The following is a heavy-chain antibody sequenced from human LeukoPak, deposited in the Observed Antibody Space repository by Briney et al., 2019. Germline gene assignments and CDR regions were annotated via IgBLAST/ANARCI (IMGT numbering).Heavy chain of an antibody. CDR3: ATPLGGYSGYEIDY. Sequence: ASVKVSCKVSGYTLTELSMHWVRQAPGKGLEWMGGFDPEDGETIYAQKFQGRVTMTEDTSTDTAYMELSSLRSEGTAVYYCATPLGGYSGYEIDYWGQGTLVTVSS. D-gene: IGHD5-12*01. V-gene: IGHV1-24*01. J-gene: IGHJ4*02. CDR2: FDPEDGET. CDR1: GYTLTELS.